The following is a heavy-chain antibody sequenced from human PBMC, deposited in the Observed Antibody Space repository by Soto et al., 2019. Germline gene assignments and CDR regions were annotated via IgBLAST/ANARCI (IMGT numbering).Heavy chain of an antibody. CDR3: AIQPLYCSGGSCYSCVYYYGMDA. D-gene: IGHD2-15*01. CDR1: GYSFTSYW. J-gene: IGHJ6*02. Sequence: GESLKISCKGSGYSFTSYWISWVRQMPGKGLEWMGRIDPSDSYTNYSPSFQGHVTISADKSISTAYPQWSSLKASDTAISYCAIQPLYCSGGSCYSCVYYYGMDAWGQGTTVTVSS. V-gene: IGHV5-10-1*01. CDR2: IDPSDSYT.